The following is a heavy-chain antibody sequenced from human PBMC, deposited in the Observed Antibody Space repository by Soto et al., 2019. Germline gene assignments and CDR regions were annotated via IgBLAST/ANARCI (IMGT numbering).Heavy chain of an antibody. CDR3: AKDSNKYSSSLRGRYFDY. V-gene: IGHV3-23*01. D-gene: IGHD6-6*01. CDR2: ISGGGSNT. Sequence: EVHLLESGGGSVQRGGSLRLSCAASGFTFSSYVMSWVRQAPGKGLEWVAGISGGGSNTFYADSVKGRFTISRDNSKNTLLLQINNLRDEDTAIYYCAKDSNKYSSSLRGRYFDYWGQAILVTVSS. CDR1: GFTFSSYV. J-gene: IGHJ4*02.